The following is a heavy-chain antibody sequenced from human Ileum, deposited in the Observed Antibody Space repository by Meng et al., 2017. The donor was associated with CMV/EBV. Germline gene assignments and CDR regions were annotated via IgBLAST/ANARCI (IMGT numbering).Heavy chain of an antibody. Sequence: QVHVPGSVTGLVKPSDALSLRCTVSGGSISGYCWSWSRQPAMKGLEWIGRVYSSGSNDYNPSLQSRVTMSVDTSKNQFSLKLSSVTAADTAVYYWARGSSSWAFDYWGQGTLVTVSS. D-gene: IGHD2-2*01. CDR3: ARGSSSWAFDY. J-gene: IGHJ4*02. CDR2: VYSSGSN. CDR1: GGSISGYC. V-gene: IGHV4-4*07.